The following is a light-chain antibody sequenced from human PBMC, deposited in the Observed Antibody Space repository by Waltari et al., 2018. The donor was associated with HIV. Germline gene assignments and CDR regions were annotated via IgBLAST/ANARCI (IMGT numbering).Light chain of an antibody. J-gene: IGLJ3*02. CDR3: QSSDSSLSGSLWV. V-gene: IGLV1-40*01. Sequence: QSVLTQPPSVSGAPGQTVTISCTGSSSNIGAGYDVHWYQQLPGTAPKLLLYGNNNRPSGVPDRFSGSKSGSSASLAITGLQADDEADYYCQSSDSSLSGSLWVLGGGTKLTVL. CDR2: GNN. CDR1: SSNIGAGYD.